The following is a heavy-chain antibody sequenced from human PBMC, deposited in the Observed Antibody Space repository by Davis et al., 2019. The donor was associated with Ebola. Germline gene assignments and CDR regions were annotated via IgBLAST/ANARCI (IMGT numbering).Heavy chain of an antibody. J-gene: IGHJ4*02. CDR3: ARGTLWFGESPTHYFDY. Sequence: MPSGTLSLTCAVSGGSINTGRSWSWIRQPPGKGLEWIAYIYASGSTDYNPSLKSRVTISVDGSKNQFSLKLSSVTAADTAVYYCARGTLWFGESPTHYFDYWGQGTLVTVSS. CDR2: IYASGST. D-gene: IGHD3-10*01. CDR1: GGSINTGRS. V-gene: IGHV4-30-2*01.